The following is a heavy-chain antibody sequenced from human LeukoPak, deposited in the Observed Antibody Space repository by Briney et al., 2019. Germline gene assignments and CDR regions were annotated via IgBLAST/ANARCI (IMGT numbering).Heavy chain of an antibody. CDR3: AREVAVAGNTGSFDP. CDR2: SYYSGYT. V-gene: IGHV4-59*01. D-gene: IGHD6-19*01. CDR1: GGSMSSYY. J-gene: IGHJ5*02. Sequence: SETLSLTCTVAGGSMSSYYWSWIRQPPGKGLQWIGFSYYSGYTNYNPSLKSRVTISVDTSKNQFSLKLSSVTPADTAVYYCAREVAVAGNTGSFDPWGQGTLVTVSS.